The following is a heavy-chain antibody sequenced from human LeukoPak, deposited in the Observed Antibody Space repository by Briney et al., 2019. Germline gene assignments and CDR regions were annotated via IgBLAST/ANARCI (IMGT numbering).Heavy chain of an antibody. Sequence: SGPEVKKPGTSVKVSCKTSGFTFTTSAVQWVRQARGQRLEWVGCIVVGSDNTDYAQKFQERVTITRDMSTSTAYMELSSLRSEDTAVYYCARAPDILTGYYNPKSLYYYGMDVWGQGTTVTVSS. CDR3: ARAPDILTGYYNPKSLYYYGMDV. J-gene: IGHJ6*02. CDR1: GFTFTTSA. D-gene: IGHD3-9*01. V-gene: IGHV1-58*01. CDR2: IVVGSDNT.